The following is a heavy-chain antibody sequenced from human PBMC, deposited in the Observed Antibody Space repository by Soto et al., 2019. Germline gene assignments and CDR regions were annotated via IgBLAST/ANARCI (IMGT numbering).Heavy chain of an antibody. Sequence: GASVKVPCKAPGGTLSSYAISWVRQAPGQGLEWMGGIIPIFGTANYAQKFQGRVTITADESTSTAYMELSSLRSEDTAVYYCARDALGYCSGGSCYSGFSWFDPWGQGTLVTVSS. D-gene: IGHD2-15*01. CDR2: IIPIFGTA. CDR3: ARDALGYCSGGSCYSGFSWFDP. J-gene: IGHJ5*02. CDR1: GGTLSSYA. V-gene: IGHV1-69*13.